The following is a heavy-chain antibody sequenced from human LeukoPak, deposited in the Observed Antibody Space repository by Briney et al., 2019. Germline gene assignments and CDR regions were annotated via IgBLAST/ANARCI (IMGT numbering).Heavy chain of an antibody. CDR2: ISGSGGST. V-gene: IGHV3-23*01. CDR1: GFTFSSYA. D-gene: IGHD3-22*01. Sequence: GGSLRLSCAASGFTFSSYAMSWVRQAPGKGLEWVSAISGSGGSTYYADSVKGRFTISRDNAKNSLYLQMNSLRAEDTAVYYCARESLGSSGYYRDYWGQGTLVTVSS. CDR3: ARESLGSSGYYRDY. J-gene: IGHJ4*02.